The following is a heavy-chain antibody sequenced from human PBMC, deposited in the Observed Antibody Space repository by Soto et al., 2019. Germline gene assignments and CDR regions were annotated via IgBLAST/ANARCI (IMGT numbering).Heavy chain of an antibody. CDR3: AKEIDDFWSGYYYGMDV. V-gene: IGHV3-30*18. CDR2: ISYDGSNK. CDR1: GFTFSSYG. J-gene: IGHJ6*02. Sequence: GGSLRLSCAASGFTFSSYGMHWVRQAPGKGLEWVAVISYDGSNKYYADSVKGRFTISRDNSKNTLYLQMNSLRAEDTAVYYCAKEIDDFWSGYYYGMDVWGQGTTVTVSS. D-gene: IGHD3-3*01.